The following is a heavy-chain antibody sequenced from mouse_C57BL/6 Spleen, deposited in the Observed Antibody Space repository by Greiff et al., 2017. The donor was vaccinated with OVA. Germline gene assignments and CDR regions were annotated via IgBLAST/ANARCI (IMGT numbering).Heavy chain of an antibody. V-gene: IGHV1-69*01. Sequence: QVQLQQPGAELVMPGASVKLSCKASGYTFTSYWMHWVKQRPGQGLEWIGEIDPSDSYTNYNQKFKGKSTLTVDKSSSTAYMQLSSLTSEDSAVYYCARRYYDGYSYDMDYWGQGTSVTVSS. CDR3: ARRYYDGYSYDMDY. J-gene: IGHJ4*01. D-gene: IGHD2-3*01. CDR1: GYTFTSYW. CDR2: IDPSDSYT.